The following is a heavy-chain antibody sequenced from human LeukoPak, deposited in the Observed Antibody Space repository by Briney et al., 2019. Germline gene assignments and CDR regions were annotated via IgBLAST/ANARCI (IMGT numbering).Heavy chain of an antibody. CDR3: ARDPRKTQFPFGI. V-gene: IGHV1-2*02. J-gene: IGHJ3*02. CDR2: INPNSGGT. CDR1: GYTFTGYY. D-gene: IGHD6-19*01. Sequence: ASVKVSCKASGYTFTGYYMHWVRQAPGQGLEWMGWINPNSGGTNYAQKFQGRVTMTRDTSISTAYMELSRLRSDDTAVYYCARDPRKTQFPFGIWGQGTMVTVSS.